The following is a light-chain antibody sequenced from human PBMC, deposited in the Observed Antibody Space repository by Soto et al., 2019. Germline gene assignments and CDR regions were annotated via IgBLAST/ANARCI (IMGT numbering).Light chain of an antibody. J-gene: IGLJ1*01. CDR3: SSYAGSSNV. V-gene: IGLV2-8*01. CDR2: EVN. Sequence: QSVLTQPPSASGSPGQSVAISCTGTSSDVGGYNYVSWYQQHPGKAPKLMIYEVNKRPSGVPERFSGSKSCNTASLTVSGLQAEDEADYYCSSYAGSSNVFGTGTKLTVL. CDR1: SSDVGGYNY.